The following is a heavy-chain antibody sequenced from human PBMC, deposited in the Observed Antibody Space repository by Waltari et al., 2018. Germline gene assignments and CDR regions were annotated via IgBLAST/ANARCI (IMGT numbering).Heavy chain of an antibody. Sequence: QVQLQESGPGLVKPSETLSLTCVVPGYSINRYYWSWIRQPPGKGLEWIGYIHGSGGNNYLNPSLKSRVTLSVDTSKNQFSLNLTSVTAADTAVYYCARSGNNGSWKSYFDYWGQGVLVTVSS. D-gene: IGHD6-13*01. V-gene: IGHV4-59*12. J-gene: IGHJ4*02. CDR1: GYSINRYY. CDR2: IHGSGGN. CDR3: ARSGNNGSWKSYFDY.